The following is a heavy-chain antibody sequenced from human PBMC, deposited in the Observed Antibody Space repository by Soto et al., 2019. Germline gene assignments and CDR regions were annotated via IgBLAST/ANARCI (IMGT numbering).Heavy chain of an antibody. V-gene: IGHV3-21*01. Sequence: EVQLVESGGGLVKPGGSLRLSCAASGFTSSSYSMNGGRQAPGKGLEWVSSISSSSSYIYYADSVKGRFTISRDNAKNSLYLQMNSLRAEDTAVYYCATLHSDNYGMYVWGQGTTVTVSS. D-gene: IGHD2-15*01. J-gene: IGHJ6*02. CDR2: ISSSSSYI. CDR3: ATLHSDNYGMYV. CDR1: GFTSSSYS.